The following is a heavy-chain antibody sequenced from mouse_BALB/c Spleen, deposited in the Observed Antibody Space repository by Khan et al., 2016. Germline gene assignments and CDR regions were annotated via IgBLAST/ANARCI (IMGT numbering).Heavy chain of an antibody. CDR1: GYTFSSYW. Sequence: QVQLQQSGAELMKPGASVKISCKATGYTFSSYWIEWVKPRPGHGLEWIGEILPGSGSTNYNEKFKGKATFTADTSSNTAYMQLSSLTSENSAVYYCASGGGYYRYDVAYWGQGTLVTVSA. V-gene: IGHV1-9*01. CDR3: ASGGGYYRYDVAY. CDR2: ILPGSGST. D-gene: IGHD2-14*01. J-gene: IGHJ3*01.